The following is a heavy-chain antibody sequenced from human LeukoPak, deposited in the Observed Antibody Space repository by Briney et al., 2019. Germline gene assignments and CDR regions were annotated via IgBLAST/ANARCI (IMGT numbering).Heavy chain of an antibody. Sequence: GGSLRLSCAASGFTFSSYSMSWVRQAPGKGLEWVSYISSSSSTIYYADSVKGRFTISRDNSKNTLYLQMNSLRAEDTAVYYCARASLRYLDYWGQGTLVTVSS. CDR3: ARASLRYLDY. D-gene: IGHD3-3*01. CDR2: ISSSSSTI. J-gene: IGHJ4*02. V-gene: IGHV3-48*01. CDR1: GFTFSSYS.